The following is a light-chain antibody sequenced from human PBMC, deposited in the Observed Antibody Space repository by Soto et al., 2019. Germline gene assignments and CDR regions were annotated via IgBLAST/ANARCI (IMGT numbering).Light chain of an antibody. CDR1: QSLNIW. V-gene: IGKV1-5*03. CDR2: KAS. Sequence: DIEMTQSPSTLSASVGDRVTITCRSTQSLNIWLAWYQQKPGKAPKLLISKASSLESGVPSRFSGSGSGTEFSLIISSQPPDDFATYYGQQYKAYSYTFGQGTKLEMK. J-gene: IGKJ2*01. CDR3: QQYKAYSYT.